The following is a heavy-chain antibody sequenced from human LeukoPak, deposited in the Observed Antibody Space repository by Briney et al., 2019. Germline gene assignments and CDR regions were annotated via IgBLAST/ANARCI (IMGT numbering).Heavy chain of an antibody. D-gene: IGHD6-6*01. CDR1: AFTFSTYS. J-gene: IGHJ4*02. CDR3: SAQYSSSSVVDY. Sequence: GGSLRLSCAASAFTFSTYSMNWVRQAPGQGLDWFSYISSSGSINYSADAVRGRFTISRDNAKNSLYLQMNSLRVEDTATYYCSAQYSSSSVVDYWGQGTLVTVSS. CDR2: ISSSGSIN. V-gene: IGHV3-48*01.